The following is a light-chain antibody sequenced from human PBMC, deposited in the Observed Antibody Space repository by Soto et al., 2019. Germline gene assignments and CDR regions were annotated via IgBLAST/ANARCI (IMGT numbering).Light chain of an antibody. CDR3: QQYGSSPYT. Sequence: EIVLTQSPGTLSLSPGERATLSCRASQSVSNNYLAWYQQKPGQAPRLLIYGSSSRATGIPDRFSGSGYGTGFTLTISRLEPEDSAVYYCQQYGSSPYTFGQGTKLEIK. J-gene: IGKJ2*01. V-gene: IGKV3-20*01. CDR1: QSVSNNY. CDR2: GSS.